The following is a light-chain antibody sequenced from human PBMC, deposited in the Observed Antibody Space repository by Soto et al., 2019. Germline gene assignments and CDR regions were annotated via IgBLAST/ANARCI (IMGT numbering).Light chain of an antibody. CDR3: QQYNSYSWT. CDR2: SAS. V-gene: IGKV1-5*03. Sequence: DIQMTQSPSTLSASVGDRVTISSRGQQIISSWLAWYQQKPGKAPKPLIYSASSLESGVPARFSGSGSGTEFTLTISSLQPEDFATYYCQQYNSYSWTFGQGTKVDIK. J-gene: IGKJ1*01. CDR1: QIISSW.